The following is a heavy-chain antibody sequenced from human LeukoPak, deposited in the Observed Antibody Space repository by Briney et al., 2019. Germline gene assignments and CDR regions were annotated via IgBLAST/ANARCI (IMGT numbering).Heavy chain of an antibody. V-gene: IGHV1-2*02. CDR1: GYTFNGYY. D-gene: IGHD3-3*02. Sequence: ASVKVSCKASGYTFNGYYMHWVRQAPGQGLEWMGWIIPNSGGTNYAQQFQGRVTMTRDTSISTAYMELSRLRSDDTAVYYCARISISNAPDYWGQGTLVTVSS. CDR2: IIPNSGGT. J-gene: IGHJ4*02. CDR3: ARISISNAPDY.